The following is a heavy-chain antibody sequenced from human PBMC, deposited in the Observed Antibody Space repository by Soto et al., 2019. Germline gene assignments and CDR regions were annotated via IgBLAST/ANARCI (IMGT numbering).Heavy chain of an antibody. CDR1: GLTVSSND. J-gene: IGHJ6*02. CDR3: ARDHGSSGWLGSYYYYGMDV. Sequence: PGGSLRLSCAASGLTVSSNDMSWVRQAPGKGLECVSITYSAGNTYYADSVKGRFIISRDNSKNTLYLQMNSLRADDTAVYYCARDHGSSGWLGSYYYYGMDVWGQGTTVTVSS. D-gene: IGHD6-19*01. V-gene: IGHV3-66*01. CDR2: TYSAGNT.